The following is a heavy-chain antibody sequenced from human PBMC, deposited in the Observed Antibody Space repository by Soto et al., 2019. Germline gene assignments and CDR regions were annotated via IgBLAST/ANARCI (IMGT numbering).Heavy chain of an antibody. Sequence: GGSLRLSCAASGSTFSSYGMHWVRQAPGKGLEWVAVISYDGSNKYYADSVKGRFTISRDNSKNTLYLQMNSLRAEDTAVYYCLAARNTFLYYGMDVWGQATTVTVS. CDR1: GSTFSSYG. D-gene: IGHD6-6*01. CDR3: LAARNTFLYYGMDV. J-gene: IGHJ6*02. CDR2: ISYDGSNK. V-gene: IGHV3-30*03.